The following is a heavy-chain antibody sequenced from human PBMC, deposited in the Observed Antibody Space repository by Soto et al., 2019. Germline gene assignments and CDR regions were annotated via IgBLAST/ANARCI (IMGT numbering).Heavy chain of an antibody. V-gene: IGHV1-69*01. CDR2: IIPMFGTP. CDR3: AGVLGASGWYGSFGS. Sequence: QVQLMQSGAEVKKPGSSVKVSCKASGGSFSSYAISWVRQAPGQGLEWMGGIIPMFGTPNYAQRFQGRVTVTADESTNTAYMELGSVRSEDTSGDYCAGVLGASGWYGSFGSWGQGTLVTVSS. D-gene: IGHD6-19*01. J-gene: IGHJ4*02. CDR1: GGSFSSYA.